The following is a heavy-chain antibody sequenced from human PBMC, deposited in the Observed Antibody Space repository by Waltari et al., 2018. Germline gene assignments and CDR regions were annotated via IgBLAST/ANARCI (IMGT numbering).Heavy chain of an antibody. CDR1: GFSFSNYG. V-gene: IGHV3-30*18. J-gene: IGHJ2*01. CDR2: ISYDGATK. CDR3: AKGLGTWYFDL. Sequence: QVQLVESGGGVVQPGESLRLSCVASGFSFSNYGLHWVRQAPGKGLEWVAVISYDGATKYDGDYVKGRFFSSRDNSRNRSYLQMTSLTPEDTAVYYCAKGLGTWYFDLWGRGTLVTVSS. D-gene: IGHD1-1*01.